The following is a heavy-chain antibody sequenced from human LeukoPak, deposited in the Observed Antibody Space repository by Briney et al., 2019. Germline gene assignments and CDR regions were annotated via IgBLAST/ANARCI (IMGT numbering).Heavy chain of an antibody. J-gene: IGHJ3*02. V-gene: IGHV3-11*01. CDR1: GFTFSDYY. CDR2: ISSSGSTI. CDR3: ASINYYDTRDAFDI. Sequence: GGSLRLSCAASGFTFSDYYMSWIRQAPGKGLEWVSYISSSGSTIYYADSVKGRFTISRDNAKNSLYLQMNSLRAEDTAVYYCASINYYDTRDAFDIWGQGTMVTVSS. D-gene: IGHD3-22*01.